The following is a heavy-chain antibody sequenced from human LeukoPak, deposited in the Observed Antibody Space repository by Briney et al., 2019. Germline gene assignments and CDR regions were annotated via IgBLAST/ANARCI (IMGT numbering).Heavy chain of an antibody. CDR3: ARRSNDFWSGFYV. CDR1: GGSISSSSYY. D-gene: IGHD3-3*01. Sequence: SETLSLTCTVSGGSISSSSYYWGWIRQPPGKGLEWIGSIYYSGSTSYNPSLNTRVTISVDTSKNQFSLKLSSVTAADTAVYYCARRSNDFWSGFYVWGQGTQVTVSS. V-gene: IGHV4-39*01. CDR2: IYYSGST. J-gene: IGHJ4*02.